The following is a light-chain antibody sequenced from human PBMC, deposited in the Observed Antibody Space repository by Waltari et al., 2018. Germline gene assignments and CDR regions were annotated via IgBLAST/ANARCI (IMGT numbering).Light chain of an antibody. CDR2: QDN. V-gene: IGLV3-1*01. CDR1: TVGTKY. CDR3: QAWDSTTVV. Sequence: SYGLAQAPSVSVSPGQTAIITCSGDTVGTKYLSWYQQRPGQSPTLLIFQDNIRPSGIPERFSASNSPSPATLTITGAQPMDEADYFCQAWDSTTVVFGGGTKLTVL. J-gene: IGLJ2*01.